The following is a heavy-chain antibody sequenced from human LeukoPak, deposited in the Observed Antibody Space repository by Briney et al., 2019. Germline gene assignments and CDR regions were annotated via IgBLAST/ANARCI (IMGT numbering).Heavy chain of an antibody. CDR1: GGSFSGYY. CDR2: INHSGST. D-gene: IGHD3-16*01. Sequence: SETLSLTCAVYGGSFSGYYWSWIRQPPGKGLEWIGEINHSGSTNYNPSLKSRVTISVDTSKNQFSLKLTSMTAADTAVYYCARLSTDGGTYFHYWGQGTLVTVSS. J-gene: IGHJ4*02. V-gene: IGHV4-34*01. CDR3: ARLSTDGGTYFHY.